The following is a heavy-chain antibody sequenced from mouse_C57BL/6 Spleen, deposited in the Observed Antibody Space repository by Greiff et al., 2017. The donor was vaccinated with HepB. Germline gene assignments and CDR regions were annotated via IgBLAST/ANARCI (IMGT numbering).Heavy chain of an antibody. J-gene: IGHJ1*03. Sequence: VQLQQSGAELVRPGSSVKLSCKASGYTFTSYWMHWVKQRPIQGLEWIGNIDPSDSETHYNQKFKDKATLTVDKSSSTAYMQLSSLTSEDSAVYYCARDYGSSYEYWYFDVWGTGTTVTVSS. CDR1: GYTFTSYW. CDR3: ARDYGSSYEYWYFDV. CDR2: IDPSDSET. D-gene: IGHD1-1*01. V-gene: IGHV1-52*01.